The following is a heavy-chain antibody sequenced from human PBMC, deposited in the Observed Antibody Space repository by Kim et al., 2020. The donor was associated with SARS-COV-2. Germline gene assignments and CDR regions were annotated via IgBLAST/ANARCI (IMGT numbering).Heavy chain of an antibody. Sequence: GGSLRLSCAASGFTFSDYYMSWIRQAPGKGLEWVSYISSSSSYTNYADSVKGRFTISRDNAKNSLYLQMNSLRAEDTAVYYCARDAYYDSSGYYRVPFDYWGQGTLVTVSS. V-gene: IGHV3-11*06. D-gene: IGHD3-22*01. CDR3: ARDAYYDSSGYYRVPFDY. CDR2: ISSSSSYT. J-gene: IGHJ4*02. CDR1: GFTFSDYY.